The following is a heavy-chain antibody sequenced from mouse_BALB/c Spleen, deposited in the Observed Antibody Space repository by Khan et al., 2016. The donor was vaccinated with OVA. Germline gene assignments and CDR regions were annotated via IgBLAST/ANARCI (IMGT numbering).Heavy chain of an antibody. CDR2: INPHIGET. V-gene: IGHV1-20*02. CDR3: ARIYGIDFDY. J-gene: IGHJ2*01. D-gene: IGHD1-1*01. Sequence: VQLQQSGPELVKPGASVKISCKASGYSFTGYFMNWVMQSHGKSLEWIGRINPHIGETFYNPKFKGKATLHADESSSTAKMELRSLASEDSAVYYCARIYGIDFDYWGQGTTLTVSS. CDR1: GYSFTGYF.